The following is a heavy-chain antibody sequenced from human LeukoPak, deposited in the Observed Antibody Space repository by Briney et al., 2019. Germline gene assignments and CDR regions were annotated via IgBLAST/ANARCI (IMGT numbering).Heavy chain of an antibody. CDR3: ARSRGWWDRPRMYAFDI. CDR1: GFILSSYS. D-gene: IGHD2-15*01. V-gene: IGHV3-48*01. Sequence: GGSLRLSCAASGFILSSYSMNWVRQAPGKGLEWVSYISSGSTTIYYADSVKGRFTISRDNAKNSLYLQMNSLRAEDTAVYYCARSRGWWDRPRMYAFDIWGQGTMVTVSS. J-gene: IGHJ3*02. CDR2: ISSGSTTI.